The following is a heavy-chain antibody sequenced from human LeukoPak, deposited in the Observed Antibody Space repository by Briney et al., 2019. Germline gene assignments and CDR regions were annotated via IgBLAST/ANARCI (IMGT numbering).Heavy chain of an antibody. Sequence: SETLSLTCTVSGDSISTYYWSWIRQPPGKGLEWIGYIYYSGSTTYNPSLKSRVTISVDTSKNQFSLKLSSVTAADTAVYYCARNSYYYDSSGYHWGQGTLVTVSS. D-gene: IGHD3-22*01. CDR2: IYYSGST. J-gene: IGHJ1*01. CDR3: ARNSYYYDSSGYH. CDR1: GDSISTYY. V-gene: IGHV4-59*12.